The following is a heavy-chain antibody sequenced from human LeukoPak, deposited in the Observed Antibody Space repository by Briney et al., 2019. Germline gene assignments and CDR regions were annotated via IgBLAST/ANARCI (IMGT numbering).Heavy chain of an antibody. CDR2: INPNRGGT. CDR3: SGGSGPHAFDI. V-gene: IGHV1-2*02. D-gene: IGHD3-10*01. Sequence: AASVKLSCNACGYTFTDYYMHRVRQATGEGLEWMGWINPNRGGTNSAQKYQGRVTMTRDTSIRTAYMELSSLISDDTAVYYCSGGSGPHAFDIWGEGTMVTVSS. CDR1: GYTFTDYY. J-gene: IGHJ3*02.